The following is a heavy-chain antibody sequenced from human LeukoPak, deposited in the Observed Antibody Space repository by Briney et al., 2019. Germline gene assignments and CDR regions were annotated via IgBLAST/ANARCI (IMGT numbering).Heavy chain of an antibody. CDR2: ISWNSGSI. J-gene: IGHJ4*02. V-gene: IGHV3-9*01. CDR3: AKGHYDSSGYLDY. CDR1: GFTFDDYA. D-gene: IGHD3-22*01. Sequence: GGSLRLSCAASGFTFDDYAMHWVRQAPGKGLEGGSGISWNSGSIGYADSVKGRFTISRDNAKNSLYLQMDSLRAEDTALYYCAKGHYDSSGYLDYWGQGTLVTVSS.